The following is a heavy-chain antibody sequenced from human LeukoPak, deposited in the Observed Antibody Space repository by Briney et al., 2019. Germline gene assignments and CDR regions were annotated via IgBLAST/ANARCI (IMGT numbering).Heavy chain of an antibody. CDR2: IYYSGRT. CDR3: ARGRVARGAFDI. CDR1: GGSISSYN. D-gene: IGHD2-15*01. J-gene: IGHJ3*02. V-gene: IGHV4-59*01. Sequence: KPSETLSLTCTVSGGSISSYNWSWIRQPPGKGLEWSGYIYYSGRTNYNPSLNSRVTVSVDTSKNQFSLKLSSVTAADTDLYYCARGRVARGAFDIWGQGTMVTVSS.